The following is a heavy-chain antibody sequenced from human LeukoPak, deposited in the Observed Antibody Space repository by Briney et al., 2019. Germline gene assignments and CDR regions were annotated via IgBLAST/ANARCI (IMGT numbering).Heavy chain of an antibody. Sequence: NLGESLKISCKGSGYRFTSYWIAWVRQMPGKGLEWMGIIYPGDSDTRYSPSFQGQVTISADRSISTAYLQWSSLKASDTTMYYCARPDNLPNAFDIWGQGTMVTVSS. CDR2: IYPGDSDT. CDR3: ARPDNLPNAFDI. D-gene: IGHD1-1*01. CDR1: GYRFTSYW. V-gene: IGHV5-51*01. J-gene: IGHJ3*02.